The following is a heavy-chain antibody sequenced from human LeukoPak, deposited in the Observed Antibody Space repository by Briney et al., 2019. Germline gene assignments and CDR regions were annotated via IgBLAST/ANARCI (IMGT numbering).Heavy chain of an antibody. D-gene: IGHD2/OR15-2a*01. Sequence: PSETLSLNCTGSGGSISRYYWSWIRQPAGPRPHSIGRIDTSGSTNYNPSLKSRVTMSVDTSKNQFSLKLSSVTAADTAVYYCARVLRGVPTQIYYSYYYMDVWGKGTTVTISS. CDR2: IDTSGST. CDR3: ARVLRGVPTQIYYSYYYMDV. J-gene: IGHJ6*03. CDR1: GGSISRYY. V-gene: IGHV4-4*07.